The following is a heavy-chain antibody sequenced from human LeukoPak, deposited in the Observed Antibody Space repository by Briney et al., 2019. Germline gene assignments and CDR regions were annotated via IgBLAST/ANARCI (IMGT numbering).Heavy chain of an antibody. CDR2: ISYDGSDQ. CDR3: AKLGCSSTRCYINY. J-gene: IGHJ4*02. CDR1: GFSFNTYA. V-gene: IGHV3-30*18. D-gene: IGHD2-2*01. Sequence: GGSLRLSCAASGFSFNTYAMRWVRQAPGKGLEWVAVISYDGSDQYYADSVKGRFTVSRDNSKNTLYLQMNSLRAEDTAVYYCAKLGCSSTRCYINYWGQGTLATVSS.